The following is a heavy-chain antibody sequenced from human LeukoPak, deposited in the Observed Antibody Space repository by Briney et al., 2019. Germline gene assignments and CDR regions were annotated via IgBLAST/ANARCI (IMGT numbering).Heavy chain of an antibody. CDR1: GGSFSGYY. V-gene: IGHV4-34*01. J-gene: IGHJ4*02. CDR2: INHSGST. CDR3: ARGSSSSSY. Sequence: SETLSLTCAVYGGSFSGYYWSWIRQPPGKGLEWIGEINHSGSTNYNPSLKSRVTISVDTSKNQFSLKLSSVTAADTAVYYCARGSSSSSYWGQGTLVTVSS. D-gene: IGHD6-13*01.